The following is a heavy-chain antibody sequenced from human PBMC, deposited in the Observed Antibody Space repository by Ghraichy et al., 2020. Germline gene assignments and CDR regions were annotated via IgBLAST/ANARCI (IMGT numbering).Heavy chain of an antibody. V-gene: IGHV4-59*08. CDR2: IYYSGST. Sequence: SQTLSLTCTVSGGSISSYYWSWIRQPPGKGLEWIGYIYYSGSTNYNPSLKSRVTISVDTSKNQFSLKLSSVTAADTAVYYCARQSSRGSGWWTPYYYYGMDVWGQGTTVTVSS. J-gene: IGHJ6*02. D-gene: IGHD6-19*01. CDR3: ARQSSRGSGWWTPYYYYGMDV. CDR1: GGSISSYY.